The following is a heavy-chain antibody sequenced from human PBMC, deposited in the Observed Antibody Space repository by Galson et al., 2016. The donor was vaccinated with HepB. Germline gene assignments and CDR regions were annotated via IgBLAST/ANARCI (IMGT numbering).Heavy chain of an antibody. Sequence: SLRLSCAASGFTFSSYSMTWVRQAPGRGLEWVSVISASGAYTYYADSVKGRFSISRDNSKNTLFLQMSSLRADDTAVYYCAKDRNPLPVSTPDDAYDIWGQGTMVTVSS. CDR1: GFTFSSYS. V-gene: IGHV3-23*01. CDR3: AKDRNPLPVSTPDDAYDI. D-gene: IGHD4-23*01. J-gene: IGHJ3*02. CDR2: ISASGAYT.